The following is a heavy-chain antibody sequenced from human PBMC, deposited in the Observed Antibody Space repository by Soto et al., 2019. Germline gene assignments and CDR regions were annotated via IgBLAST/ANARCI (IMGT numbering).Heavy chain of an antibody. Sequence: GGSLRLSCAASGFTFDDYAMHWVRQAPGKGLEWVSLIREDGGSTYYADSVKGRFTISRDNSKNSLYLQMNSLRTEDTALYYFAKDKDDYYYYYSMDVWGQGTTVTVSS. CDR3: AKDKDDYYYYYSMDV. D-gene: IGHD2-15*01. V-gene: IGHV3-43*02. J-gene: IGHJ6*02. CDR1: GFTFDDYA. CDR2: IREDGGST.